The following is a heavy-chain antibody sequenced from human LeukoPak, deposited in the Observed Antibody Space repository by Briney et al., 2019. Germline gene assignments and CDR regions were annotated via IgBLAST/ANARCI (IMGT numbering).Heavy chain of an antibody. J-gene: IGHJ6*03. D-gene: IGHD6-25*01. Sequence: GGSLRLSCAASGFTFDNYGMHWVRQAPGKGLEWVAVISYDGSNKYYADSVKGRFTISRDNSKNTLYLQMNSLRAEDTAVYYCAKDQGSGDYYYMDVWGKGTTVTVSS. V-gene: IGHV3-30*18. CDR2: ISYDGSNK. CDR1: GFTFDNYG. CDR3: AKDQGSGDYYYMDV.